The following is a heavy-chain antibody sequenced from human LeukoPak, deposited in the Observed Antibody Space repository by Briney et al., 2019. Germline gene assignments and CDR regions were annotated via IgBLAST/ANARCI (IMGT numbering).Heavy chain of an antibody. CDR3: ARLTMVRGVVPNYYYDMDV. CDR1: GGSFSGYY. D-gene: IGHD3-10*01. Sequence: SETLSLTCAVYGGSFSGYYWSWIRQPPGKGLEWIGKINHSGSTNYNPSLKSRVTISVDTSKNQFSLKLSSVTAADTAVYYCARLTMVRGVVPNYYYDMDVWGKGTTVTVSS. J-gene: IGHJ6*04. V-gene: IGHV4-34*01. CDR2: INHSGST.